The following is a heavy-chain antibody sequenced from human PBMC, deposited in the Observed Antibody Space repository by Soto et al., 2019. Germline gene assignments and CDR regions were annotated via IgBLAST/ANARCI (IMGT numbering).Heavy chain of an antibody. CDR2: ISAYNGNT. Sequence: ASVKVSCKASGYTFTSYGISWVRQAPGQGLEWMGWISAYNGNTNYAQKLQGRVTMTTDTSTSTAYMELRSLRSDDTAVYYCARDNREWFGESGNWFDPWGQGTLVTVSS. CDR1: GYTFTSYG. CDR3: ARDNREWFGESGNWFDP. D-gene: IGHD3-10*01. J-gene: IGHJ5*02. V-gene: IGHV1-18*01.